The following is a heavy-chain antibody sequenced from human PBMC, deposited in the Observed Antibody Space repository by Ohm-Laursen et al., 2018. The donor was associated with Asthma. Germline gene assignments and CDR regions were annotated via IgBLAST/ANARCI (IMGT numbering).Heavy chain of an antibody. CDR2: ISWNSGSI. CDR1: GFTFDDYA. Sequence: SLRLSCAASGFTFDDYAMHWVRQAPGKGLEWVSGISWNSGSIGYADSVKGRFTISRDNAKNSLYLQMNSLRAEDTALYYCAKDMHYDILTGISIDYWGQGTLVTVSS. CDR3: AKDMHYDILTGISIDY. D-gene: IGHD3-9*01. J-gene: IGHJ4*02. V-gene: IGHV3-9*01.